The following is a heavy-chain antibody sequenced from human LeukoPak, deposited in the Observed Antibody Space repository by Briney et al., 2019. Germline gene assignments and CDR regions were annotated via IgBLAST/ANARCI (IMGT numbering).Heavy chain of an antibody. D-gene: IGHD6-13*01. Sequence: SETLSLTCAVYGGSFSGYYWSWIRQPPGKGLEWIGEINHSGSTNYNPSLKSRVTISIDTSKKQFSLKVSSVTAADTAVYYCARRSTPAGTDYWGQGTLVTVSS. CDR2: INHSGST. V-gene: IGHV4-34*01. J-gene: IGHJ4*02. CDR1: GGSFSGYY. CDR3: ARRSTPAGTDY.